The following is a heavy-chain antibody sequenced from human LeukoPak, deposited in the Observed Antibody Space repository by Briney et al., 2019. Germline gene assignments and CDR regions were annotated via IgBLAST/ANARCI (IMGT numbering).Heavy chain of an antibody. V-gene: IGHV3-33*01. CDR2: IWYDGSNK. CDR3: ASSGYDWRY. Sequence: PGRAPRLSLAAAGITLSSYGMHWGRQAPGKGLEWVAVIWYDGSNKYYADSVKGRFTISRDNSKNTLYLQMNSLRAEDTAVYYCASSGYDWRYWGQGTLVTVSS. D-gene: IGHD5-12*01. CDR1: GITLSSYG. J-gene: IGHJ4*02.